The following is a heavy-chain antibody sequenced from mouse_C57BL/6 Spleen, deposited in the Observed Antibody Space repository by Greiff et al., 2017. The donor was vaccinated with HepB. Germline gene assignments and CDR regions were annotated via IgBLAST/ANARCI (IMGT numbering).Heavy chain of an antibody. V-gene: IGHV1-54*01. CDR2: INPGSGGT. CDR1: GYAFTNYL. J-gene: IGHJ2*01. D-gene: IGHD1-1*01. Sequence: VHLVESGAELVRPGTSVKVSCKASGYAFTNYLIEWVKQRPGQGLEWIGVINPGSGGTNYNEKFKGKATLTADKSSSTAYMQLSSLTSEDSAVYFCARSRLRSSYYFDYWGQGTTLTVSS. CDR3: ARSRLRSSYYFDY.